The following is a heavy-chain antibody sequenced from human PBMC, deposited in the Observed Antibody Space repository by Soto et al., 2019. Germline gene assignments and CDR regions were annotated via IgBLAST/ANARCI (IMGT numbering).Heavy chain of an antibody. CDR2: IYYSGST. Sequence: PSETLSLTCTVPGGSISSYYWSWIRQPPGKGLVWIGYIYYSGSTNYNPSLKSRVTISVDTSKNQFSLKLSSVTAADTAVYYCARYDYGDGFFDYWGQGTLVTVSS. CDR1: GGSISSYY. CDR3: ARYDYGDGFFDY. V-gene: IGHV4-59*08. D-gene: IGHD4-17*01. J-gene: IGHJ4*02.